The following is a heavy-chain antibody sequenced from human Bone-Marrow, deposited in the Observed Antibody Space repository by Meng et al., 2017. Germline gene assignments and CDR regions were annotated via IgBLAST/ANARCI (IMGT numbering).Heavy chain of an antibody. CDR1: GYTFTSYY. D-gene: IGHD5-18*01. CDR3: ARAPDTAMVTGWFDP. J-gene: IGHJ5*02. V-gene: IGHV1-46*01. Sequence: ASVKVSCKASGYTFTSYYMHWVRQAPGQGLEWRGIINPSGGSTSYAQKFQGRVTMTRDTSTSTVYMELSSLRSEDTAVYYCARAPDTAMVTGWFDPWGQGTLVTVSS. CDR2: INPSGGST.